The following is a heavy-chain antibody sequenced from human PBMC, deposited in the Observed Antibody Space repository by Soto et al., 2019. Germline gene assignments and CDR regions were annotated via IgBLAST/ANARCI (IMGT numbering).Heavy chain of an antibody. CDR3: ARDHGMFLSYYYYGMDV. V-gene: IGHV3-30-3*01. D-gene: IGHD3-10*02. J-gene: IGHJ6*02. CDR1: GFTFSRFS. Sequence: GGSLRLSCAASGFTFSRFSMHWVRQAPGKGLAWVAVISYDGNNKHFAESVKGRFSISRDDSKNTVYLEMNNLRGDDSAVYYCARDHGMFLSYYYYGMDVWGQGTTVPVYS. CDR2: ISYDGNNK.